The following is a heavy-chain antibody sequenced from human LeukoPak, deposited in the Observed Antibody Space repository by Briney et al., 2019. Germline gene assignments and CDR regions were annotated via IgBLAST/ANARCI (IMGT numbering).Heavy chain of an antibody. CDR2: TIPTIGTT. D-gene: IGHD5-12*01. CDR3: ARDRKSGYSYASEY. J-gene: IGHJ4*02. Sequence: SVKVSCKASGGTFSRYAVSWVRQAPGQGLEWMGRTIPTIGTTNYAQRFQGRVTINVDESTTIAYMELSNLRSEDTAVYYCARDRKSGYSYASEYWGQGTLVTVSS. V-gene: IGHV1-69*11. CDR1: GGTFSRYA.